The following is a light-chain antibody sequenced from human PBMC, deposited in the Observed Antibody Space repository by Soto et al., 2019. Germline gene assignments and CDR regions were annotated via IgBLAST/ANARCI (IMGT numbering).Light chain of an antibody. CDR3: HQYSDWVT. V-gene: IGKV3-15*01. Sequence: EIFITHSPATLSVSPGEIASLSCRASQSVSILLAWYQQKPGQAPRLLIYGASTRATGIPARFSGSGSVTEFTLTIRSLQSEDFAVYYCHQYSDWVTFGQGTKVDIK. CDR2: GAS. CDR1: QSVSIL. J-gene: IGKJ1*01.